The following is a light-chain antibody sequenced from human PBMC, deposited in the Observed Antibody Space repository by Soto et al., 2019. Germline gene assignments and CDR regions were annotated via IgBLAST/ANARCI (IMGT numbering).Light chain of an antibody. V-gene: IGKV1-5*03. Sequence: DLQMTQSPSTRSASIGGRVTLVYRARQKLRRRWDWYQQKPEKATKLVISKATNLDSGGPSGFSCSGSGTEFNRTISSPQPEDFATYYRQQYHSFGGRFGRGTKV. J-gene: IGKJ1*01. CDR3: QQYHSFGGR. CDR1: QKLRRR. CDR2: KAT.